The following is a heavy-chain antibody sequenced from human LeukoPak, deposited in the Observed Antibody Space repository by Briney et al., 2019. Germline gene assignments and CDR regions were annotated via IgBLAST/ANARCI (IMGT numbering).Heavy chain of an antibody. CDR3: GKNRYSGSLSPFDI. V-gene: IGHV3-23*01. CDR1: KFAFSSYA. D-gene: IGHD1-26*01. CDR2: ISGGGGNT. J-gene: IGHJ3*02. Sequence: GGSLGLSCAASKFAFSSYAMSWVRQAPGKGLEWVSAISGGGGNTYYADSVKGRFTISRDNSKNTLYLQMNSLRAEDTAVYYCGKNRYSGSLSPFDIWGQGTMVTVSS.